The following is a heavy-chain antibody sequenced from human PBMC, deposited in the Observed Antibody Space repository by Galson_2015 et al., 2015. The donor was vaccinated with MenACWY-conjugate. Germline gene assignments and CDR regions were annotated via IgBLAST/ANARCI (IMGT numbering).Heavy chain of an antibody. CDR2: IKADGSFS. Sequence: SLRLSCAASGFTFNNCWMHWVRQPPGKGLEWISYIKADGSFSNYADSVKGRFTISTDNAKNMVYLQMDGLGDEDTAVYFCARDNNWSFDSWGQGTLVPVSS. D-gene: IGHD1-1*01. V-gene: IGHV3-74*01. CDR3: ARDNNWSFDS. CDR1: GFTFNNCW. J-gene: IGHJ4*02.